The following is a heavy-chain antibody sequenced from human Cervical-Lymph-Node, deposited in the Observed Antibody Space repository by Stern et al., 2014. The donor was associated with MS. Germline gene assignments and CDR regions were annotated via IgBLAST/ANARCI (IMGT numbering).Heavy chain of an antibody. J-gene: IGHJ6*02. Sequence: QLQLQESGPGLVKPSQTLSLTCTVSSGSISSGGYDWARIPQYPRRGMGGIGYIPTRGSTFYNPSPQSRVTITLETTKKPLILRLTSVTAADTAVYYCAREHYYGAGSQHGMDVWGQGTTVTVSS. CDR1: SGSISSGGYD. CDR3: AREHYYGAGSQHGMDV. D-gene: IGHD3-10*01. V-gene: IGHV4-31*03. CDR2: IPTRGST.